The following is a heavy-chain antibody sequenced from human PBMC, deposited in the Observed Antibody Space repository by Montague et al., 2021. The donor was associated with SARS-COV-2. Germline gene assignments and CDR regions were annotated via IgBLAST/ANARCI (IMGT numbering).Heavy chain of an antibody. V-gene: IGHV4-61*02. CDR2: ISTSGNT. Sequence: TLSLTCTVSGGSVNSGNYYWSWIRQPAGKRLEWMGRISTSGNTNYNPSLKSRLSILVDTSKHQFSLNLRSVTAADTAVYYCARDTEVEIRTYSYYKMDVWGLGTTVTVSS. D-gene: IGHD2-21*01. CDR3: ARDTEVEIRTYSYYKMDV. J-gene: IGHJ6*02. CDR1: GGSVNSGNYY.